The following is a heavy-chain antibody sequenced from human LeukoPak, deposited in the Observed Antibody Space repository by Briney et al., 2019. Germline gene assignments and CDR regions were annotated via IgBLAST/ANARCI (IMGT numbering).Heavy chain of an antibody. Sequence: PGGSLRLSCAASGFTFSSYSMNWVRQAPGKGVEWVSSISSSTSYTYYVDSVKGRFTISRDNAKNSLYLQMNSLRAEDTAVYYCARETYTSGWSPGDYWGQGTLVTVSS. V-gene: IGHV3-21*01. D-gene: IGHD6-19*01. CDR2: ISSSTSYT. CDR3: ARETYTSGWSPGDY. J-gene: IGHJ4*02. CDR1: GFTFSSYS.